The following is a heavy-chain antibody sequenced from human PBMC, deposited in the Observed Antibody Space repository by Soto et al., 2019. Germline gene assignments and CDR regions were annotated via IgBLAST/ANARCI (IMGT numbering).Heavy chain of an antibody. Sequence: QVQLQESGPGLVKPSETLSLTCTVSGGSLSTYYWSWIRQPPGKGLEWIGYIYYTGSTHYNPSLKSRVSISLATSKNHFSLQLTSVTAADTAVYYCARDKGGWPDYWGQGTLVAVSS. J-gene: IGHJ4*02. D-gene: IGHD1-26*01. CDR2: IYYTGST. CDR1: GGSLSTYY. CDR3: ARDKGGWPDY. V-gene: IGHV4-59*01.